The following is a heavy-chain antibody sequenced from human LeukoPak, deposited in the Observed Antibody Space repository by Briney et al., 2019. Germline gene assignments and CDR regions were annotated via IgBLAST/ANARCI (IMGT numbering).Heavy chain of an antibody. J-gene: IGHJ4*02. Sequence: SETLSLTCTVSGGSISSYYWTWIRQPPGKGLEWIGYIYYIGGTNYNPSLKSRVTMSVDASKNQFSLSLNSVTAADTAVYYCARQSGGVGTKIDYWGQGTLATVSS. CDR3: ARQSGGVGTKIDY. CDR1: GGSISSYY. V-gene: IGHV4-59*08. D-gene: IGHD3-16*01. CDR2: IYYIGGT.